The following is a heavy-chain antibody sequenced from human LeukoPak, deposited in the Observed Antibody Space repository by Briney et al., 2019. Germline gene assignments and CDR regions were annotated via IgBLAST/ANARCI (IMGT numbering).Heavy chain of an antibody. CDR2: NIPIFGTA. J-gene: IGHJ4*02. CDR3: ARGSVTTGSTDY. D-gene: IGHD4-17*01. V-gene: IGHV1-69*05. CDR1: VGTFSSYA. Sequence: SVRVSCKASVGTFSSYAISWVRQAPGQGLEWRGRNIPIFGTANYAQKCQGRVTITTDESTSTAYMELSRLRSEETAVYYCARGSVTTGSTDYWGQGTLVTVSS.